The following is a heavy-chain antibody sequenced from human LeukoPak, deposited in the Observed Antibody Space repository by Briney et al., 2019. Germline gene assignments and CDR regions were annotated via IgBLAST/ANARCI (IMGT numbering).Heavy chain of an antibody. CDR2: ISGYNGNR. D-gene: IGHD6-13*01. Sequence: ASVKVSCRSSGYTFTSNGISWVRQAPGQGLEWRGWISGYNGNRKYGQKFQDRVAMTTDTSTNTAHMELRTLRSDDTAIYYCARDPSIAAAGQGYFDDWGQGTLVTVSS. V-gene: IGHV1-18*01. CDR1: GYTFTSNG. CDR3: ARDPSIAAAGQGYFDD. J-gene: IGHJ4*02.